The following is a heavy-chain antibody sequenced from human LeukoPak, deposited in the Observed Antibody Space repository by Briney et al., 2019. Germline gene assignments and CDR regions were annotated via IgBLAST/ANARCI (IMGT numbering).Heavy chain of an antibody. D-gene: IGHD1-26*01. J-gene: IGHJ4*02. Sequence: ASVKVSCKASGYTFIDYYIHWVRQAPGQGLESLGWISPDSGGTNYPQKFQGRVTLTRDTSISTAYMGLSRLRSDDTAVYYCVTLGATNFDYWGQGTLVTVSS. CDR3: VTLGATNFDY. V-gene: IGHV1-2*02. CDR2: ISPDSGGT. CDR1: GYTFIDYY.